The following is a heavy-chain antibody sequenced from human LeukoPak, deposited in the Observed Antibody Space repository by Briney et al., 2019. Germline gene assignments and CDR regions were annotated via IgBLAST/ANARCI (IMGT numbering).Heavy chain of an antibody. D-gene: IGHD3-22*01. CDR3: ARAVLDYYDSSGPEYYFDY. CDR2: IYHSGST. CDR1: GGSISSGGYS. Sequence: SETLSLTCAVSGGSISSGGYSWSWIRQPPGKGLEWIGYIYHSGSTYYNPSLKSRVTISVDGSKNQFSLKLSSVTAADTAVYYCARAVLDYYDSSGPEYYFDYWGQGTLVTVSS. V-gene: IGHV4-30-2*01. J-gene: IGHJ4*02.